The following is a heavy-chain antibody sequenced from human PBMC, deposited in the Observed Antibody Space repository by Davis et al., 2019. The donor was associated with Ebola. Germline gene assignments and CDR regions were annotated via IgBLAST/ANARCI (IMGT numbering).Heavy chain of an antibody. J-gene: IGHJ5*02. CDR1: GGTFSSYA. V-gene: IGHV1-69*04. CDR2: IVPILGIA. Sequence: SVKVSCKASGGTFSSYAISWVRQAPGQGLEWMGRIVPILGIANYAQKFQGRVTITADKSTSTAYMELSSLRSEDTAVYYCAGCYQPLLPNNWFDPWGQGTLVTVSS. D-gene: IGHD2-2*01. CDR3: AGCYQPLLPNNWFDP.